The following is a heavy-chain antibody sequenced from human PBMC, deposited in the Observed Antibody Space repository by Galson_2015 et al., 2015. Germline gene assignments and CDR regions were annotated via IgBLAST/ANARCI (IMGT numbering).Heavy chain of an antibody. J-gene: IGHJ3*02. CDR2: IWYDGSNK. D-gene: IGHD4-17*01. CDR1: GFTFSSYG. V-gene: IGHV3-33*01. CDR3: AREDYGDPRSAFDI. Sequence: SLRLSCAASGFTFSSYGMHWVRQAPGKGLEWMAVIWYDGSNKYYADSVKGRFTISRDNSKNTLYLQMNSLRAEDTAVYYCAREDYGDPRSAFDIWGQGTMVTVSS.